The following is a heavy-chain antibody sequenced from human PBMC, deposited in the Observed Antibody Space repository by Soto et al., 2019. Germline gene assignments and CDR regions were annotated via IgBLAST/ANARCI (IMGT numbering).Heavy chain of an antibody. CDR2: ISNDRSKK. CDR1: GFTFSSYG. V-gene: IGHV3-30*18. J-gene: IGHJ4*02. Sequence: QVQLVESGGGAVQPGRSLRLSCAASGFTFSSYGMHWVRQAPGKGLEWVAVISNDRSKKYYADSVKGRFTISRDNSKNTLYLQMNSLRAEDTAVYYCAKEWVYDSSGWSFDYWGQGTLVTVSS. D-gene: IGHD3-22*01. CDR3: AKEWVYDSSGWSFDY.